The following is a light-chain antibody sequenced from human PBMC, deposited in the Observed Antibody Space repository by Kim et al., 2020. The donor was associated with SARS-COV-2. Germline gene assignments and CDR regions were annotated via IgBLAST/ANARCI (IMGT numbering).Light chain of an antibody. CDR3: QQRNSWPPAVT. CDR1: QNIDTY. V-gene: IGKV3-11*01. J-gene: IGKJ4*01. CDR2: DAS. Sequence: PGERATHSCRASQNIDTYLAGEQQRPGQAPRILVYDASNRATGVPDRFSGSGSGKDFTLTISSLEPEDFSIYYCQQRNSWPPAVTFGGGTKVEI.